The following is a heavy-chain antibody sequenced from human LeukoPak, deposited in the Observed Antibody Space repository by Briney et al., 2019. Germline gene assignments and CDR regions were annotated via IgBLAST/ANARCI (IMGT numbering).Heavy chain of an antibody. D-gene: IGHD3-10*01. CDR2: INNDGSRT. J-gene: IGHJ4*02. CDR3: ARGGVSVGFDY. CDR1: GFTLSNSW. V-gene: IGHV3-74*01. Sequence: GGSLRLSCAASGFTLSNSWMFWVRQPPGKGLKYVSEINNDGSRTGYADSVKGRFTISRDGAENTLFLQMNSLRAEDTAVYFCARGGVSVGFDYWGQGTLVTVSS.